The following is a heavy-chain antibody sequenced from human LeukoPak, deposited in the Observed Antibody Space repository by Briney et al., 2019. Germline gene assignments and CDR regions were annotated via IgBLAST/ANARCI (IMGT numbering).Heavy chain of an antibody. CDR1: GFTFSSYE. D-gene: IGHD6-13*01. CDR3: ARDLIAAATYYYYGMDV. Sequence: GGSLRLSCAASGFTFSSYEMNWVRQAPGKGLEWVSYISSSGSTIHYADSAKGRFTISRDNAKNSLYLQMNSLRAEDTAVYYCARDLIAAATYYYYGMDVWGQGTTVTVSS. CDR2: ISSSGSTI. J-gene: IGHJ6*02. V-gene: IGHV3-48*03.